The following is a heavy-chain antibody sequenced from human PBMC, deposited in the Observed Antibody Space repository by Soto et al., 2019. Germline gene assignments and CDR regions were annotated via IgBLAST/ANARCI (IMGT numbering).Heavy chain of an antibody. CDR3: AKDPYCTNGVCRRSDY. J-gene: IGHJ4*02. Sequence: EVQLLESGGGLVQPGGSLRLSCAASGFTFSSYAMSWVRQAPGKGLEWVSAISGSGGSTYYADSVKGRFTISRDNSKNTLYLQMNSLRAEDTAVYYCAKDPYCTNGVCRRSDYWGQGTLVTVSS. V-gene: IGHV3-23*01. D-gene: IGHD2-8*01. CDR1: GFTFSSYA. CDR2: ISGSGGST.